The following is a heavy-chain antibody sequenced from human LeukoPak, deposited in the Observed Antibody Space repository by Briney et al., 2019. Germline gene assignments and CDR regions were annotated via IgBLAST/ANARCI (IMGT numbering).Heavy chain of an antibody. Sequence: PSETLSLTCTVSGYSISSGYYWGWIRQPPGKGLEWIGSIYHSGSTYYNPSLKSRVTISVDTSKNQFSLKLSSVTAADTAVYYCARLPRAWSAAGYYFDYWGQGTLVTVSS. J-gene: IGHJ4*02. CDR2: IYHSGST. CDR1: GYSISSGYY. D-gene: IGHD6-13*01. V-gene: IGHV4-38-2*02. CDR3: ARLPRAWSAAGYYFDY.